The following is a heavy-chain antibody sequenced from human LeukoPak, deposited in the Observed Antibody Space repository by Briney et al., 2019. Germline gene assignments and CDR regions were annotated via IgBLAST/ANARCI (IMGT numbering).Heavy chain of an antibody. Sequence: GGSLRLSCAASGFTFSDYYMTWIRQAPGKGLEWVSYISNTCTYTNYADSVKGRFTISRDNAKNSLYLQMNSLRAEDTALYHCARGGNNYLIDYWGQGTLVTVSS. V-gene: IGHV3-11*06. CDR3: ARGGNNYLIDY. CDR1: GFTFSDYY. CDR2: ISNTCTYT. D-gene: IGHD1-20*01. J-gene: IGHJ4*02.